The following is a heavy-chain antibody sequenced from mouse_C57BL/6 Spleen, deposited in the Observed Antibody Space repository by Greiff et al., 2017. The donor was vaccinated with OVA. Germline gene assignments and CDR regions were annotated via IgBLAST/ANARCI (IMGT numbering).Heavy chain of an antibody. Sequence: EVKVVESGGGLVQPGGSLSLSCAASGFTFTDYYMSWVRQPPGKALEWLGFIRNKANGYTTEYSASVKGRFTISRDNSQSILYLQMNALRAEDSATYYCARVATRYFDVWGTGTTVTVSS. CDR2: IRNKANGYTT. J-gene: IGHJ1*03. V-gene: IGHV7-3*01. D-gene: IGHD1-1*01. CDR1: GFTFTDYY. CDR3: ARVATRYFDV.